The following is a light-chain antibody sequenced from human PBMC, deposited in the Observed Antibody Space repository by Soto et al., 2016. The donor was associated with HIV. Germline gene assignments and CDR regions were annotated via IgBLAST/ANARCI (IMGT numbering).Light chain of an antibody. Sequence: IQMTQSPSSLSASIGDRVTITCRASQGITSDLGWYQQKPGKAPKLLIYVASSLQSGVPSRFSGSGSGTDFTPTISSLQPEDFATYYCNRLIFPWTFGQGTKVEIK. CDR2: VAS. CDR3: NRLIFPWT. CDR1: QGITSD. J-gene: IGKJ1*01. V-gene: IGKV1-6*01.